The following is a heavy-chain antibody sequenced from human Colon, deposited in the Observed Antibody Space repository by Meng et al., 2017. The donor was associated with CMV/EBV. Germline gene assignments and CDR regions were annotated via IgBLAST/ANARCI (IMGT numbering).Heavy chain of an antibody. V-gene: IGHV3-66*02. CDR2: VYSGDHA. CDR1: GFTVSTNY. D-gene: IGHD6-6*01. CDR3: ARVPADRPDDY. J-gene: IGHJ4*02. Sequence: GESLKISCAASGFTVSTNYMSWVRQPPGKGLEWVALVYSGDHAFYADSVTGRFTISRDRSKNTMFLQMNSLTAEDTATYYCARVPADRPDDYWGQGTLVTVSS.